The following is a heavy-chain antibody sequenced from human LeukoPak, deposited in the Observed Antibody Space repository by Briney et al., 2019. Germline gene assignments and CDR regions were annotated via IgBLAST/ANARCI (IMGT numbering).Heavy chain of an antibody. D-gene: IGHD2-15*01. CDR3: ARVSGYCSGGSCYSGGNYYYGMDV. J-gene: IGHJ6*02. Sequence: GGSLRLSCAASGFTFSSYAMSWVRQAPGKGLEWVSSISSSSSYIYYADSVKGRFTISRDNAKNSLYLQMNSLRAEDTTVYYCARVSGYCSGGSCYSGGNYYYGMDVWGQGTTVTVSS. V-gene: IGHV3-21*01. CDR1: GFTFSSYA. CDR2: ISSSSSYI.